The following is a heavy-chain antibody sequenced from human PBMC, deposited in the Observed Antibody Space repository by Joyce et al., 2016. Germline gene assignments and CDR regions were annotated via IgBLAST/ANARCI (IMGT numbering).Heavy chain of an antibody. V-gene: IGHV4-31*03. J-gene: IGHJ4*02. CDR2: IYYNGNT. CDR1: GVSISHTGYY. Sequence: QVQLQESGPGLVKPSQTLFLTCNVSGVSISHTGYYWDWIRQHPKTGLEWLGYIYYNGNTYYNPSLKSRLTISLDKSKNHFSLRLTSVTAADTAVYYCAREIYCGGDCFRPFDYWGQGISVTVSS. CDR3: AREIYCGGDCFRPFDY. D-gene: IGHD2-21*02.